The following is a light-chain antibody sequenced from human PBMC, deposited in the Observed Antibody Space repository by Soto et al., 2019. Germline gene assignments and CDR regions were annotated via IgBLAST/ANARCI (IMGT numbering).Light chain of an antibody. CDR1: SSNIGAGYD. CDR3: QSYDNSLSGLV. Sequence: QSVLTQPPSVSGAPGQRVTNSCTGSSSNIGAGYDVQWYQQLPGTAPRLLIHANSNRPSGVPDRLSGSMSGTSGSLAITGLQAEDEGDYYCQSYDNSLSGLVVGGGTKVTVL. CDR2: ANS. V-gene: IGLV1-40*01. J-gene: IGLJ3*02.